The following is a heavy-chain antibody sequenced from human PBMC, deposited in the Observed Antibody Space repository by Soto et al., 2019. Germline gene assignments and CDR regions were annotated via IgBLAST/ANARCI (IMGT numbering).Heavy chain of an antibody. Sequence: QVQLVQSGAEVKKPGSSVKVSCKASGGTFSSYAISWVRQAPGQGLEWMGGSIPSFGTANYAQKFQGRVTITADESTSTAYMELSSVRSEDTAVYYCARESRYCSGGSCYFLPGIDSWGQGTLVTVSS. CDR2: SIPSFGTA. V-gene: IGHV1-69*12. D-gene: IGHD2-15*01. CDR1: GGTFSSYA. CDR3: ARESRYCSGGSCYFLPGIDS. J-gene: IGHJ4*02.